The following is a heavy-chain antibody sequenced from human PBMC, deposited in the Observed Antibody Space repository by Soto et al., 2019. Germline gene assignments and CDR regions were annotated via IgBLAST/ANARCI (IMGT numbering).Heavy chain of an antibody. V-gene: IGHV3-23*01. CDR2: ISGNSGKT. J-gene: IGHJ4*01. CDR3: AKLGFVLMELYYFHQ. D-gene: IGHD2-8*01. Sequence: GSLRLSCTASGFTFSSYAMSWVRQAPGKELEWVSTISGNSGKTNYAESVKGRFSISRDKSKNTVHLQLDSLRAEDTAVYFCAKLGFVLMELYYFHQWGHGTLVTVSS. CDR1: GFTFSSYA.